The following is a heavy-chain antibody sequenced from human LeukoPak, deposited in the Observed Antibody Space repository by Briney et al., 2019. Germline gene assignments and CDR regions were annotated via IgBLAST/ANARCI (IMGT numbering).Heavy chain of an antibody. CDR1: GFTLSSYA. Sequence: GGSLRLSRATPGFTLSSYALSWGRPAPGEGVGGGSAIYGSGGSTYYADSVKGRFTISRDNSKNTLYLQMNSLRAEDTAVYYCAKAFVDTAMVYWYFDLWGRGTLVTVSS. CDR3: AKAFVDTAMVYWYFDL. CDR2: IYGSGGST. V-gene: IGHV3-23*01. D-gene: IGHD5-18*01. J-gene: IGHJ2*01.